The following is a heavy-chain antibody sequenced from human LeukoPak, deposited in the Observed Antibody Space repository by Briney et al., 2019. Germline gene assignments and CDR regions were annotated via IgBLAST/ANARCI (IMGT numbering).Heavy chain of an antibody. Sequence: GGSLRLSCAASGFTFSSYGMHWVRQAPGKGLEWVAVISYDGSNKYYADSVKGRFTISRDNSKNTLYLQMNSLRAEDTAVYYCARDEGDYSSGWYFDYWGQGTRVTVSS. V-gene: IGHV3-30*03. CDR2: ISYDGSNK. D-gene: IGHD6-19*01. CDR1: GFTFSSYG. CDR3: ARDEGDYSSGWYFDY. J-gene: IGHJ4*02.